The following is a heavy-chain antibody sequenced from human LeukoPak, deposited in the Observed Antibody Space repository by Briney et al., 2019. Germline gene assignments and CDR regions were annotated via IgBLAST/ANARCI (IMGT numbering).Heavy chain of an antibody. CDR1: GGSINGYY. CDR2: IYNSESI. CDR3: ARDRSSSYTRDWFDP. Sequence: SETLSLTCTVSGGSINGYYWSWIRQPAGKGLEWIGRIYNSESINYNPSLKSRVTMSIDTSKNQFSLKLKSMTAADTAVYYCARDRSSSYTRDWFDPSGQGALVTVSS. D-gene: IGHD6-13*01. J-gene: IGHJ5*02. V-gene: IGHV4-4*07.